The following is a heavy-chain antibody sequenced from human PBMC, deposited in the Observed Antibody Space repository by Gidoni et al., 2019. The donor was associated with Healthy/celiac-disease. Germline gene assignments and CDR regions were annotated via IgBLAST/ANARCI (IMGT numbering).Heavy chain of an antibody. CDR2: IIPIFGTA. J-gene: IGHJ6*03. D-gene: IGHD2-2*01. CDR1: GGTFSSYA. Sequence: QVQLVHSGAEVKKPGSSVKVSCKASGGTFSSYAISWVRQAPGQGLEWMGGIIPIFGTANYAQKFQGRVTITADESTSTAYMELSSLRSEDTAVYYCARLGVEYQLHYYYYYYMDVWGKGTTVTVSS. CDR3: ARLGVEYQLHYYYYYYMDV. V-gene: IGHV1-69*01.